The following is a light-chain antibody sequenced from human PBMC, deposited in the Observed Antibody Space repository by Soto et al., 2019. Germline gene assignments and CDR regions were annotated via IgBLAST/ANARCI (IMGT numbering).Light chain of an antibody. V-gene: IGLV2-23*01. Sequence: QSALTQPASVSGSPEQSITISCTGTSSDVGSYNLVSWYQQHPGKAPKLTIYEGSKRLSGVSNRFSGSKSGNTASLTISGLQAEDEADYYCCSYAGSSTLVFGGGTKLTVL. CDR3: CSYAGSSTLV. J-gene: IGLJ2*01. CDR1: SSDVGSYNL. CDR2: EGS.